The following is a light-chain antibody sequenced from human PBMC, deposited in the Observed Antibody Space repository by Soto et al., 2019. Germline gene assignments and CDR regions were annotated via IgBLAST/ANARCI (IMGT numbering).Light chain of an antibody. V-gene: IGKV3-15*01. J-gene: IGKJ5*01. CDR2: DTS. CDR1: QSVSIH. CDR3: QQYSNWPPIT. Sequence: ETLMTQSPATLSVFLGERATLSCRASQSVSIHLAWYQQKPGQAPRLLIYDTSSRATGIPARFSGSGSGTEFTLTISSLQSEDFAVYYCQQYSNWPPITFGQGTRLEIK.